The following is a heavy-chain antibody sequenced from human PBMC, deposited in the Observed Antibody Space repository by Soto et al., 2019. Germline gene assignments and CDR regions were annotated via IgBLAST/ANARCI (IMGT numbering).Heavy chain of an antibody. D-gene: IGHD4-17*01. CDR2: IYYSGST. Sequence: PSETLSLTCTVSGGSISSGGYYWSLIRQHPGKGLEWIGYIYYSGSTYYNPSLKSRVTISVDTSKNQFSLKLSSVTAADTAVYYCARDYGPNYGDYDYYSYYYTDVWGKGTTFSVSS. CDR3: ARDYGPNYGDYDYYSYYYTDV. J-gene: IGHJ6*03. V-gene: IGHV4-31*03. CDR1: GGSISSGGYY.